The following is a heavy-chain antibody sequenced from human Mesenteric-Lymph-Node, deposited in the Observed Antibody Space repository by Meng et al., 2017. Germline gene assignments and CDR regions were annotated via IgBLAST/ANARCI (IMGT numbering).Heavy chain of an antibody. CDR2: IWSDGNAN. J-gene: IGHJ3*02. CDR3: VKDGGVEITGEVVAYGI. V-gene: IGHV3-33*06. Sequence: GESLKISCAASGFSFSNFVMHWVRQAPGKGLEWVAVIWSDGNANFYADSVKGRFTVSRDNSKDTLYLQMTSLRGEDTAVYFCVKDGGVEITGEVVAYGIWGQGTMVTVSS. CDR1: GFSFSNFV. D-gene: IGHD5-24*01.